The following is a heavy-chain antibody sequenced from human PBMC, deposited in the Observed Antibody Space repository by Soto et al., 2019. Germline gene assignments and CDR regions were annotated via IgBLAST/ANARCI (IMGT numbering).Heavy chain of an antibody. J-gene: IGHJ4*02. Sequence: EVQLVESGGGLIQPGGSLRLSCAASGFAVSSKYMTWVRQAPGKGLEWVSVIYGGGTTYYADSVKGRFTISRDTSKNTLYLQMHSLRAEDTVVYYCVQTTGWPGFDFWGQGTLVTVSS. CDR2: IYGGGTT. D-gene: IGHD6-19*01. V-gene: IGHV3-53*01. CDR3: VQTTGWPGFDF. CDR1: GFAVSSKY.